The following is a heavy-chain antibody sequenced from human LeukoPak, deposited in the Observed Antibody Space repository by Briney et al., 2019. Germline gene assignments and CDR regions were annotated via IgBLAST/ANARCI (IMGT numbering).Heavy chain of an antibody. CDR2: IIPIFGTA. V-gene: IGHV1-69*13. Sequence: GASVKVSSKASGGTFSSYAISWVRQAPGQGLEWMGGIIPIFGTANYAQKFQGRVTITADESTSTAYMELSSLRSEDTAVYYCARRDYDSSGYYYYYYGMDVWGQGTTVTVSS. J-gene: IGHJ6*02. CDR3: ARRDYDSSGYYYYYYGMDV. CDR1: GGTFSSYA. D-gene: IGHD3-22*01.